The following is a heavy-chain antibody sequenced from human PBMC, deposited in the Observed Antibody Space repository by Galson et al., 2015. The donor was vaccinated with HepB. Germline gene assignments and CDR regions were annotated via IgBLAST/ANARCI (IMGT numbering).Heavy chain of an antibody. Sequence: SLRLSCAASGLTVSNTYISWVRQAPGKGLEWVSVVYRGGDTHYADSVKGRFTVSRDNSQNTVYLQMNSLRAEDTAMYYCARHFPSGSYFFDYWGQGTLVTVSS. CDR1: GLTVSNTY. D-gene: IGHD1-26*01. V-gene: IGHV3-53*01. CDR3: ARHFPSGSYFFDY. J-gene: IGHJ4*02. CDR2: VYRGGDT.